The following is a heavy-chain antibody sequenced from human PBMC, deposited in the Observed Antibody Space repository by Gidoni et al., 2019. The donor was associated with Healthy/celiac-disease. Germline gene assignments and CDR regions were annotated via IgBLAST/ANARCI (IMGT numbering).Heavy chain of an antibody. V-gene: IGHV1-46*03. CDR2: INPSGGST. D-gene: IGHD2-15*01. CDR3: ARVIIHCSGGSCYSGTRPYDAFDI. Sequence: QVQLVQSGAEVKKPGASVKVSCKASGYTFTSYYMPLVRQAPGQGLEWMGIINPSGGSTSYAQKFQGRVTMTRDTSTSTVYMELSSLRSEDTAVYYCARVIIHCSGGSCYSGTRPYDAFDIWGQGTMVTVSS. CDR1: GYTFTSYY. J-gene: IGHJ3*02.